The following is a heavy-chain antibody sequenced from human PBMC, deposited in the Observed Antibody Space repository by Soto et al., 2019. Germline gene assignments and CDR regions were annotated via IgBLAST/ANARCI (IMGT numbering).Heavy chain of an antibody. V-gene: IGHV1-46*03. D-gene: IGHD4-17*01. CDR1: GYTFTSYY. Sequence: ASVKVSCKASGYTFTSYYIHWARQAPGQGLEWMGIINPSGGSTTCAQKFQGRVTMTRDTSTSTVYMELSSLRSEDTAVYYCTRAPSYGAFDIWGQGTMVTVSS. J-gene: IGHJ3*02. CDR2: INPSGGST. CDR3: TRAPSYGAFDI.